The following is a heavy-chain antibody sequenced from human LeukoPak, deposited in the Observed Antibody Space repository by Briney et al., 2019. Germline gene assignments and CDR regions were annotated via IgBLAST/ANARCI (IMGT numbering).Heavy chain of an antibody. CDR1: GFPFSSYG. V-gene: IGHV3-33*01. D-gene: IGHD6-25*01. Sequence: GGSLRLSCAASGFPFSSYGRHWVRQAPGKGLEWVARLVYDARSDYANSVKGRFSISRDDSKNTLFLDMSNLRVEDTALYYCARDLSAAFDFWGQGVLVTVSS. CDR3: ARDLSAAFDF. CDR2: LVYDARS. J-gene: IGHJ4*02.